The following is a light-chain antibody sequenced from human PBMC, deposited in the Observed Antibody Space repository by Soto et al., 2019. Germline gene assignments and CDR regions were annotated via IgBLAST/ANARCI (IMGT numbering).Light chain of an antibody. CDR1: QSISSE. J-gene: IGKJ2*01. CDR3: QQGHNWPLT. V-gene: IGKV3-15*01. Sequence: EIVMTQSPATLSLSPGERATLSCRASQSISSELAWYQQKPGQPPRLLIYGASTRATGVPARFTGSGSGSDFTLTISGLQSEDFAVYDCQQGHNWPLTFGQGTRLEI. CDR2: GAS.